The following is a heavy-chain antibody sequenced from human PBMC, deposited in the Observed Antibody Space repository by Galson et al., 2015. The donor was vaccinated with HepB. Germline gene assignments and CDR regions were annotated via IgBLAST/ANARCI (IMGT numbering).Heavy chain of an antibody. D-gene: IGHD4-11*01. CDR3: ARGLGSNYGGGDY. V-gene: IGHV3-7*01. J-gene: IGHJ4*02. Sequence: SLRLSCAASGFTFSSYEMNWVRQAPGKGLEWVANIKQDGSETYYVDSVKGRFTISRDNAENSLYLQMNSLRAEDTAVYYCARGLGSNYGGGDYWGQGTLVTVSS. CDR1: GFTFSSYE. CDR2: IKQDGSET.